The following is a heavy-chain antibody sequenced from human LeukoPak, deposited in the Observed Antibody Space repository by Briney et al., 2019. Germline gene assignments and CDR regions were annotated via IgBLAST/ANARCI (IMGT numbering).Heavy chain of an antibody. Sequence: KPSETLSLTCTVSGYSISSGYYWGWIRQPPGKGLEWIGSIYHSGSTYYNPSLKSRVTMSLDTSKNQFSLKLSSVTAADTAVYYCARGSLLFGLIRIFDYWGQGTLVTVSS. CDR2: IYHSGST. J-gene: IGHJ4*02. CDR1: GYSISSGYY. CDR3: ARGSLLFGLIRIFDY. V-gene: IGHV4-38-2*02. D-gene: IGHD2-21*02.